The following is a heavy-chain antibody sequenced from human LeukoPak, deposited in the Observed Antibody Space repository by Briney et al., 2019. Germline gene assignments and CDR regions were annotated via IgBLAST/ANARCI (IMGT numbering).Heavy chain of an antibody. CDR3: AKIGVIGLWYFDL. CDR2: ISSGGDYT. D-gene: IGHD3-10*01. J-gene: IGHJ2*01. CDR1: EFTFSSCG. Sequence: GGSLRLSCAASEFTFSSCGMSWVRQAPGKGLEWVSSISSGGDYTYYADSVKDRFTISRDNSKNTLYLQMNSLRAEDTAVYYCAKIGVIGLWYFDLWGRGTLATASS. V-gene: IGHV3-23*01.